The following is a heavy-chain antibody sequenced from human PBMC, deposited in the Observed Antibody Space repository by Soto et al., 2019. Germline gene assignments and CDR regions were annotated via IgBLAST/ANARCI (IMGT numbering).Heavy chain of an antibody. V-gene: IGHV3-30*18. CDR1: GFTFSSYG. Sequence: QVQLVESGGGVVQPGRSLRLSCAASGFTFSSYGMHWVRQAPGKGLEWVAVISYDGSNKYYADSVKGRFTISRDNSKNTLYLQMNSLRAEDTAVYYCAKGREDIVGVVAATPFDYWGQGTLVTVSS. J-gene: IGHJ4*02. D-gene: IGHD2-15*01. CDR3: AKGREDIVGVVAATPFDY. CDR2: ISYDGSNK.